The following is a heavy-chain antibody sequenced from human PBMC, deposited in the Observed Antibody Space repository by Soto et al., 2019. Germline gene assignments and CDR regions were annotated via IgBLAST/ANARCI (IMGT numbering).Heavy chain of an antibody. Sequence: SETLSLTCAVSGVSITTNGYSWSWIRQPPGKGLEWIGYIYPSGTIFYNPSLNSRVTISADTSNNQFSLKLTSVTAADTAVYFCATYTAFAKYYFDYWGRGTLVTVSS. CDR2: IYPSGTI. J-gene: IGHJ4*02. CDR1: GVSITTNGYS. CDR3: ATYTAFAKYYFDY. V-gene: IGHV4-30-2*01. D-gene: IGHD3-16*01.